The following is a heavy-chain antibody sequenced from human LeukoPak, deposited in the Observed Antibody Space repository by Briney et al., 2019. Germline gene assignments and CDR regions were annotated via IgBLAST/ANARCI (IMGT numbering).Heavy chain of an antibody. V-gene: IGHV1-69*05. Sequence: ASVKVSCKASGGTFSSYAISWVRQAPGQGLEWMGGIIPIFGTANYAQKFQGRVTITTDDSTSTAYMELSSLRAEDTAVYYCAASTIFGVVITYNWFDPWGQGTLVTVSS. CDR2: IIPIFGTA. CDR3: AASTIFGVVITYNWFDP. D-gene: IGHD3-3*01. J-gene: IGHJ5*02. CDR1: GGTFSSYA.